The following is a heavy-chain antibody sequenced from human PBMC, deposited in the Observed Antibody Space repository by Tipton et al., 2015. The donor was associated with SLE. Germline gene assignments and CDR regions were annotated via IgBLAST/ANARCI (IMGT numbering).Heavy chain of an antibody. J-gene: IGHJ4*02. CDR2: ITGRGVST. CDR1: GFTFSNSA. V-gene: IGHV3-23*01. D-gene: IGHD5-12*01. Sequence: SLRLSCAASGFTFSNSAMSWVRQAPGKGLEWVSSITGRGVSTNYADSVKGRFTISRDNSKNTRYLQMNSLRADDTAVYYCARGGVGGYDYFDYWGQGSLVAVSS. CDR3: ARGGVGGYDYFDY.